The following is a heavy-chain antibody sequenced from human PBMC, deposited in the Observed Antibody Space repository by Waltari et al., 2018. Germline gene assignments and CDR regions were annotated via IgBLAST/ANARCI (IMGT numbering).Heavy chain of an antibody. J-gene: IGHJ6*02. Sequence: EVQVVESGGALVQPGGSLRLSCVASGFTVSSNYMNWVRQAPGKGLEWVSVIYSGGSTYYGDSVKGRFTISRDNSKNTLYLQMNSLRAEDPAVYYCARGSAVAIYYYYGMDVWGQGTTVTVSS. V-gene: IGHV3-66*02. CDR2: IYSGGST. D-gene: IGHD6-19*01. CDR3: ARGSAVAIYYYYGMDV. CDR1: GFTVSSNY.